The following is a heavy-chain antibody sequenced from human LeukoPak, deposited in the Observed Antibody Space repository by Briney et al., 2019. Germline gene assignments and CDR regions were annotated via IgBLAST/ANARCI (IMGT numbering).Heavy chain of an antibody. D-gene: IGHD1-26*01. J-gene: IGHJ6*02. V-gene: IGHV4-59*01. Sequence: SETLSLTCTVSGGSISSYYWSWIRQPPGKGLEWIGYIYYSGSTNYNPSLKSRVTISVDTSKNQFSLKLSSVTAADTAVYYCARHSGSYGYYGMDVWGQGTTVTVSS. CDR3: ARHSGSYGYYGMDV. CDR2: IYYSGST. CDR1: GGSISSYY.